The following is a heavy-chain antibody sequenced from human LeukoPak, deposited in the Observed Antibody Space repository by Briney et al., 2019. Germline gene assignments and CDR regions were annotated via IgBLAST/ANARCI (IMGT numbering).Heavy chain of an antibody. J-gene: IGHJ4*02. CDR1: GYTFTSYG. D-gene: IGHD3-10*01. CDR3: ARGHYYYGSGSYSD. CDR2: ISAYNGNT. V-gene: IGHV1-18*01. Sequence: ASVKVSCKASGYTFTSYGISWVRQAPGQGLEWMGWISAYNGNTNYAQKLQGRVTMTTDTSTSTAYMELRSLRSDDTAVYYCARGHYYYGSGSYSDWGQGTLVTVSS.